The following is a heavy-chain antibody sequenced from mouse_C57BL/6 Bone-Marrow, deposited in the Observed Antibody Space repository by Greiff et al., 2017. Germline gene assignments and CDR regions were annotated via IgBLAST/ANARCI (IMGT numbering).Heavy chain of an antibody. CDR3: ARSSYYYGSSLMDY. CDR1: GYTFTSYG. Sequence: VQLQESGAELARPGASVKLSCKASGYTFTSYGISWVKRRTGQGLEWIGEIYPRSGNTYYNEKFKGKATLTADKSSSTAYLELRSLTSEASAVYFCARSSYYYGSSLMDYWGQGTSVTVSS. V-gene: IGHV1-81*01. D-gene: IGHD1-1*01. J-gene: IGHJ4*01. CDR2: IYPRSGNT.